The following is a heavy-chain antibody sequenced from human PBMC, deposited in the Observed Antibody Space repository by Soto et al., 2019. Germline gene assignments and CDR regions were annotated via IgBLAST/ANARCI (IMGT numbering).Heavy chain of an antibody. Sequence: EVQLVESGGGLVQPGGSLRLSCAASGFTFSSYWMHWVRQAPGKGLVWVSRINSDGSSTSYADSVKGRFTISRDNAKNTLYLQMNSLRAEDTAVYYCARDMNWNYVVYGLDYWGQGTLVTVSS. CDR3: ARDMNWNYVVYGLDY. CDR1: GFTFSSYW. CDR2: INSDGSST. V-gene: IGHV3-74*01. J-gene: IGHJ4*02. D-gene: IGHD1-7*01.